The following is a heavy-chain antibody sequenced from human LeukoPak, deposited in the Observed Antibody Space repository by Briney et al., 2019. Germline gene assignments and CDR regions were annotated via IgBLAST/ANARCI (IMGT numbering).Heavy chain of an antibody. J-gene: IGHJ5*02. CDR2: INAGNGNT. CDR1: GYTFTSYA. Sequence: RASVKVSCKASGYTFTSYAMHWVRQAPGQRLEWMGWINAGNGNTKYSQEFQGRVTMTRDMSTTTDYMELSSLRSEHKAVYYCARDNSVGEIAWWFDPWGQGTLVTVSS. CDR3: ARDNSVGEIAWWFDP. V-gene: IGHV1-3*01. D-gene: IGHD1-26*01.